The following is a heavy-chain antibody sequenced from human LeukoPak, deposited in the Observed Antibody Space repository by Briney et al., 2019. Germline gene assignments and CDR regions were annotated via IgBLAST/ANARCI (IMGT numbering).Heavy chain of an antibody. CDR2: IYWDDDK. D-gene: IGHD3-10*01. Sequence: SGPTLVKPTQTLTLTCTFSGFSLSISGVGVGWIRQPPGKALEWLALIYWDDDKRYSPSLKSRLTITKDTSKNQVVLTVTNMDPVDTATYYCAHITMVRGVIKADAFDIWGQGTMVTVSS. CDR3: AHITMVRGVIKADAFDI. V-gene: IGHV2-5*02. CDR1: GFSLSISGVG. J-gene: IGHJ3*02.